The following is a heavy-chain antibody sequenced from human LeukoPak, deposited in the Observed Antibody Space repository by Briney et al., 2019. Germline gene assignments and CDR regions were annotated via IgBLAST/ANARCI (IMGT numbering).Heavy chain of an antibody. CDR1: GFTFSSYW. J-gene: IGHJ6*02. D-gene: IGHD5-18*01. V-gene: IGHV3-7*01. Sequence: GGSLRLSCAASGFTFSSYWMSWVRQAPGKGPEWVANIKQDGSEKYYVDSVKGRFTISRDNAKNSLYLQMNSLRAEDTAVYYCARDEYSYGYNTVYYYGMDAWGQGTTVTVSS. CDR2: IKQDGSEK. CDR3: ARDEYSYGYNTVYYYGMDA.